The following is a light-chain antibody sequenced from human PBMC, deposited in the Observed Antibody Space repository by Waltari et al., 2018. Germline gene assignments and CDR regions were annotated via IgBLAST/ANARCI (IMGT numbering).Light chain of an antibody. V-gene: IGLV7-46*01. J-gene: IGLJ2*01. Sequence: QAVVTQEPSLTVSPGGTVTLTCGSSTGAVTSGHYACWFQQRPGQAPKTLIYYAINKHSWTPARFSGSLIGGKAALTLSGAQPEDEADYYCLLSYNNVRVFGGGTKLTVL. CDR1: TGAVTSGHY. CDR3: LLSYNNVRV. CDR2: YAI.